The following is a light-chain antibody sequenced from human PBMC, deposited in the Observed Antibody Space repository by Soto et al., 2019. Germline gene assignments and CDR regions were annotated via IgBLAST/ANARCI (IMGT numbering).Light chain of an antibody. CDR1: QSISSS. CDR2: SAS. V-gene: IGKV3-15*01. CDR3: QQYNNWPRT. Sequence: DIMMTQSPPTLSVSPGERATLSCRASQSISSSLAWYQQKPGQAPRLLIYSASTRATGTPARFSGSGSGTDFTLTSSRLQSEDFAVYYCQQYNNWPRTFGQGTKVAI. J-gene: IGKJ1*01.